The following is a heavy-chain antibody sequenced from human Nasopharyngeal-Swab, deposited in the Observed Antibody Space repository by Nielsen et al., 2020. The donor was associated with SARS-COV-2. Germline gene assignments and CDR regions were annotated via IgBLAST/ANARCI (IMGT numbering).Heavy chain of an antibody. CDR1: GFSFSDYL. V-gene: IGHV3-23*01. J-gene: IGHJ4*02. CDR2: ISGSGGST. D-gene: IGHD3-22*01. Sequence: GGSLRLSCVTSGFSFSDYLVSWVRQAPGKGLEWVSVISGSGGSTYYADSVKGRFTISRDNSKNTLYLQMNSLRAEDTAVYYCARYDDYYDSSGYAYWGQGTLVTVSS. CDR3: ARYDDYYDSSGYAY.